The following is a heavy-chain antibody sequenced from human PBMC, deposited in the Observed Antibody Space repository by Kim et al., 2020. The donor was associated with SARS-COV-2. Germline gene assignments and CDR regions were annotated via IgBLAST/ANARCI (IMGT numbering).Heavy chain of an antibody. CDR2: ISYDGSNK. Sequence: GSLRLSCAASGFTFSSYAMHWVRQAPGKGLEWVAVISYDGSNKYYADSVKGRFTISRDNSKNTLYLQMNSLRAEDTAVYYCARGAPLDYWGQGTLVTVS. J-gene: IGHJ4*02. V-gene: IGHV3-30-3*01. CDR3: ARGAPLDY. CDR1: GFTFSSYA.